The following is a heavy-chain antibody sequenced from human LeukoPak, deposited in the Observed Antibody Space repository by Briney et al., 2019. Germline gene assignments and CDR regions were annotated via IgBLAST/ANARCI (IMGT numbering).Heavy chain of an antibody. J-gene: IGHJ4*02. CDR1: GFTFSDCD. CDR3: GKAFPPLRVAAAGDY. V-gene: IGHV3-21*06. Sequence: PGESLRLSCTASGFTFSDCDMNWFRQAPGKGLQWVSSFSYMGDHRYYADSAKGRFTISRDNAKNSLYLQMDNLRADDTAVYYCGKAFPPLRVAAAGDYWGQGTLVTVSS. CDR2: FSYMGDHR. D-gene: IGHD6-25*01.